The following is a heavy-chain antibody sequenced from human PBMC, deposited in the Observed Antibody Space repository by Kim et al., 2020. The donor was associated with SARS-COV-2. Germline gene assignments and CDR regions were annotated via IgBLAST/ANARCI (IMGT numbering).Heavy chain of an antibody. D-gene: IGHD4-17*01. CDR2: T. V-gene: IGHV1-18*01. CDR3: ARDSTVTTDDY. Sequence: TNYAQKLQGRVTMTTDTSTSTAYMELRSLRSDDTAVYYCARDSTVTTDDYWGQGTLVTVSS. J-gene: IGHJ4*02.